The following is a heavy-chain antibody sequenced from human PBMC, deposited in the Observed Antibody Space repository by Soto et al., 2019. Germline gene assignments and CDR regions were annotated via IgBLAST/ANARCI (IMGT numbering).Heavy chain of an antibody. V-gene: IGHV3-66*01. J-gene: IGHJ5*02. CDR1: GFTFSSYV. CDR3: AREGRP. CDR2: IYSGGST. D-gene: IGHD2-15*01. Sequence: GGSLRLSCAASGFTFSSYVMNWVRQAPGKGLEWVSVIYSGGSTYYADSVKDRFSISRDNSKNTLHLQMNSLRAEDTAVYYCAREGRPWGQGTLVTVSS.